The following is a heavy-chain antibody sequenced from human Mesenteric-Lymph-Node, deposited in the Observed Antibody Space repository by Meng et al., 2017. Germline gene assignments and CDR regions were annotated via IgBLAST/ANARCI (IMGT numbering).Heavy chain of an antibody. D-gene: IGHD3-10*01. V-gene: IGHV3-20*04. CDR2: INWNGGST. Sequence: GGSLRLSCAASGFTFDDYGMSWVRQAPGKGLEWVSGINWNGGSTGYADSVKGRFTISRDNAKNSLYLQMNSLRAEDTALYYCARAQYYYGSGSYFGYYFGMDVWGQGTTVTVSS. J-gene: IGHJ6*02. CDR1: GFTFDDYG. CDR3: ARAQYYYGSGSYFGYYFGMDV.